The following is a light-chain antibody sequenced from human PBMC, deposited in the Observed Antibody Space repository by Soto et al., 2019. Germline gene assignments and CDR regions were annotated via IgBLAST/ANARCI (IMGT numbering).Light chain of an antibody. CDR3: QQYGSPIT. V-gene: IGKV3-20*01. CDR2: GAS. Sequence: EIVLTQSPGTLSLSPGERATLSCRASQSVSSSYLAWYQQKPGQAPRLLIYGASSRATGLPDRFRGSGSGTDFTLTISRLEPEDFAVYYCQQYGSPITFGPGTKVDIK. CDR1: QSVSSSY. J-gene: IGKJ3*01.